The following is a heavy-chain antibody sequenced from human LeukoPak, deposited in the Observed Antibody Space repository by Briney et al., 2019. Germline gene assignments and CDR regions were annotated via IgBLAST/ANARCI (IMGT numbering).Heavy chain of an antibody. CDR2: IYSDDST. Sequence: GGSLRLSCAASGFTVSSNYMSWVRQAPGKGQEWVSLIYSDDSTYYADSVKGRFTISRDNSENTLYLQMSSLRAEDTAVYYCARWVGATWAFDIWGQGTMVTVSS. V-gene: IGHV3-66*01. CDR1: GFTVSSNY. CDR3: ARWVGATWAFDI. J-gene: IGHJ3*02. D-gene: IGHD1-26*01.